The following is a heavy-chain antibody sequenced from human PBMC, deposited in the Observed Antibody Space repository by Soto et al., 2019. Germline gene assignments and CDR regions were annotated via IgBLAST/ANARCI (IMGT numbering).Heavy chain of an antibody. J-gene: IGHJ5*02. CDR1: GYSFTSYW. CDR2: IYPGDSDT. V-gene: IGHV5-51*01. D-gene: IGHD2-21*02. CDR3: ARFHFVVLTANSGWFAL. Sequence: ASLQISCKGSGYSFTSYWIGWVRQMPGKGLEWMWIIYPGDSDTRYSPSFQGHVTISADKSISTAYLQWSSLQASYTAMYYCARFHFVVLTANSGWFALWGQGTLVIVSS.